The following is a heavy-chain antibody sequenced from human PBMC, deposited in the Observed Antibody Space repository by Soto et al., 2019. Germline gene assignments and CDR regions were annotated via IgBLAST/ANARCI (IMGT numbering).Heavy chain of an antibody. J-gene: IGHJ4*02. V-gene: IGHV2-26*01. CDR3: ARIRHDFWSGYYVDY. CDR1: GFSLSNARMG. D-gene: IGHD3-3*01. Sequence: QVTLKVSGPVLVTPTETLTLTCTVSGFSLSNARMGVSCIRQPPGKALEWLAHIFSNDEKSYSTSLKSRLTISKDTSISQVVLTMTNMDPVDTATYYWARIRHDFWSGYYVDYWGQGTLVTVSS. CDR2: IFSNDEK.